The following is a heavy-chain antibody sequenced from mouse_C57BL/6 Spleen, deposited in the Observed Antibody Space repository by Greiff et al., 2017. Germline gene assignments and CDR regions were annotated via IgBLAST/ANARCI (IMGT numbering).Heavy chain of an antibody. Sequence: VQLQQSGPELVKPGASVKISCKASGYTFTDYYMNWVKQSHGKSLEWIGDINPNNGGTSYNQKFKGKATLTGDKSSSTAYMELRSLTSEDSAVYYCARPLWFDYWGQGTTLTVSS. CDR3: ARPLWFDY. D-gene: IGHD1-1*02. V-gene: IGHV1-26*01. CDR1: GYTFTDYY. J-gene: IGHJ2*01. CDR2: INPNNGGT.